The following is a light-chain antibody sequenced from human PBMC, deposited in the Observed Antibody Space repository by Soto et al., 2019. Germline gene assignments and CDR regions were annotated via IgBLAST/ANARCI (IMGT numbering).Light chain of an antibody. CDR2: GST. J-gene: IGKJ2*01. CDR3: QQYGGSTLSS. V-gene: IGKV3-20*01. Sequence: DIVLTQSPGTLSLSPGERATLSCRASQNVDSTYLAWYQQKPGQAPRLVIYGSTRSAPGVPDRFSGSGSGTDFTLTISRLGPEDFAVYFCQQYGGSTLSSFGPGTKVDIK. CDR1: QNVDSTY.